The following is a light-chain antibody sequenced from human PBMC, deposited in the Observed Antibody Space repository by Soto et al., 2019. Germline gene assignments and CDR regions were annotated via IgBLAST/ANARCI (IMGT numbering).Light chain of an antibody. CDR3: SSYAGGNNWV. J-gene: IGLJ3*02. V-gene: IGLV2-8*01. Sequence: QSVLTQPPSASGSPGQAVTISCTGTSSDVGAHGYVSWYQQNPGKAPKLMLYEVNERPSGVRDRFSGSKSGNTASLTVSGLQADDEGNYYCSSYAGGNNWVFGGGTKLTVL. CDR1: SSDVGAHGY. CDR2: EVN.